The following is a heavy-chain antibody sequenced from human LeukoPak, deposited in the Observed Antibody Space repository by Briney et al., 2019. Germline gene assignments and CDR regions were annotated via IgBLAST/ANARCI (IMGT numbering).Heavy chain of an antibody. CDR1: GYTFTGYY. CDR2: INPNSGGT. V-gene: IGHV1-2*02. D-gene: IGHD6-6*01. CDR3: ARVPRIAARPFDY. J-gene: IGHJ4*02. Sequence: AASVKVSCKASGYTFTGYYMHWVRQAPGQGLEWMGWINPNSGGTNYAQKFQGRVTMTRDTSISTAYMELSRLRSDDTAVYYCARVPRIAARPFDYWGQGTLVTASS.